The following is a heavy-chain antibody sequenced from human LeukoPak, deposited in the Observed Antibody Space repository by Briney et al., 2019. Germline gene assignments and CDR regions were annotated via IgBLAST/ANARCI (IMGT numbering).Heavy chain of an antibody. D-gene: IGHD3-10*02. Sequence: GGSLRLSCAASGFTFSSYAMSWVRQAPGKGLEWVSYISASANTRIYADSVEGRFTISRDNAKNSLYLQMNSLRAEDTAVYYCAELGITMIGGVWGKGTTVTISS. V-gene: IGHV3-48*03. J-gene: IGHJ6*04. CDR3: AELGITMIGGV. CDR2: ISASANTR. CDR1: GFTFSSYA.